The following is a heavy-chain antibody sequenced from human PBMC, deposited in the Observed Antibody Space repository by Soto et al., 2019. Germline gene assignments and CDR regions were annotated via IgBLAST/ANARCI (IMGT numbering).Heavy chain of an antibody. J-gene: IGHJ4*02. CDR2: IYSGGST. Sequence: EVQLVESGGGLVQPGGSLRLSCTASGFTVSSNYMSWVRQAPGKGLEWVSVIYSGGSTYYADSVKRRFTIARDNSKNTLYLQMNSLRAEDTAVYYCASETMEIFDYWGQGTLVTVSS. CDR3: ASETMEIFDY. V-gene: IGHV3-66*01. CDR1: GFTVSSNY. D-gene: IGHD3-10*01.